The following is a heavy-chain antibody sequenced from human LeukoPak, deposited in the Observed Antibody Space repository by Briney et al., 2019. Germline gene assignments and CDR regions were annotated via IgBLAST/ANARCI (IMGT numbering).Heavy chain of an antibody. J-gene: IGHJ4*02. CDR3: ARGGSGSGYLYYFDS. CDR2: INSNSGGT. V-gene: IGHV1-2*06. D-gene: IGHD3-10*01. Sequence: GASVKVSCKASGYSFSDYPIHWVRQAPGQGLEWMGRINSNSGGTSYAQNFQGRVTMTRDTSITTAYMEVSGLTSDDTAVYYCARGGSGSGYLYYFDSWGQRTLVSVSS. CDR1: GYSFSDYP.